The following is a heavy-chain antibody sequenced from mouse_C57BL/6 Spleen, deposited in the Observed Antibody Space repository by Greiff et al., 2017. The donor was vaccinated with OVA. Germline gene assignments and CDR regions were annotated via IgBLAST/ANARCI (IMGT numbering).Heavy chain of an antibody. J-gene: IGHJ4*01. CDR2: IDPETGGT. D-gene: IGHD1-1*01. Sequence: VKLMESGAELVRPGASVTLSCKASGYTFTDYEMHWVKQTPVHGLEWIGAIDPETGGTAYNQKFKGKAILTADKSSSTAYMELRSLTSEDSAVYYCTRDYYGSSHDYWGQGTSVTVSS. V-gene: IGHV1-15*01. CDR3: TRDYYGSSHDY. CDR1: GYTFTDYE.